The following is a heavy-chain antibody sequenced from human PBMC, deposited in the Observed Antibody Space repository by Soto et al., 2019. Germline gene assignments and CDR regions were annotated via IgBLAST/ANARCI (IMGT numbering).Heavy chain of an antibody. CDR3: ARLVGNSWLDY. CDR2: IYYSGST. CDR1: GGSVSSGSYY. D-gene: IGHD6-13*01. J-gene: IGHJ4*02. Sequence: PSETLSLTCTVSGGSVSSGSYYWSWIRQPPGKGLEWIGYIYYSGSTNYNPSLKSRVTISVDTSKNQFSLQLSSVTPEDTAVYYCARLVGNSWLDYWGQGTLVTVSS. V-gene: IGHV4-61*01.